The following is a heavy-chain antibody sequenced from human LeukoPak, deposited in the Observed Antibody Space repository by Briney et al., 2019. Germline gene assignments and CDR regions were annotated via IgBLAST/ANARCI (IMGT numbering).Heavy chain of an antibody. CDR1: GLTLSSNY. Sequence: RGGPLTLFCTASGLTLSSNYMSWVRQAPGEGLEWVSVIYSGGSTYYSDSVKGRFTISRDNSKNTLYLQMNSLRAEDTAVYYCARDLGYSRTFGYWGQGTLVTVSS. CDR3: ARDLGYSRTFGY. J-gene: IGHJ4*02. D-gene: IGHD6-13*01. V-gene: IGHV3-53*01. CDR2: IYSGGST.